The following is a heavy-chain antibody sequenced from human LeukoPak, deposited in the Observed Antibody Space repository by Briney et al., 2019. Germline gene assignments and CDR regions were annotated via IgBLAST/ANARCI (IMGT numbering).Heavy chain of an antibody. CDR3: ARGSTAEFDY. D-gene: IGHD4-11*01. Sequence: GGSLGLSCAASGFTFSSYSMNWVRQAPGKGLEWVSSISSSSSYIYYADSVKGRFTISRDNAKNSLYLQMNSLRAEDTAVYYCARGSTAEFDYWGQGTLVTVSS. CDR2: ISSSSSYI. V-gene: IGHV3-21*01. J-gene: IGHJ4*02. CDR1: GFTFSSYS.